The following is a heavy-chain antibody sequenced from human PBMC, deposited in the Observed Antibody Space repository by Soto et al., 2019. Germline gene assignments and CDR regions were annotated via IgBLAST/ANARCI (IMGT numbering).Heavy chain of an antibody. CDR3: AREGSSFFDY. CDR1: GGSISSYY. D-gene: IGHD6-13*01. V-gene: IGHV4-59*01. CDR2: IYYSGST. J-gene: IGHJ4*02. Sequence: PSETLSLTCTVSGGSISSYYWIWIRQPPGKGLEWIGYIYYSGSTNYNPSLKSRVTISVDTSKNQFSLKLSSVTAADTAVYYCAREGSSFFDYWGQGTLVTVSS.